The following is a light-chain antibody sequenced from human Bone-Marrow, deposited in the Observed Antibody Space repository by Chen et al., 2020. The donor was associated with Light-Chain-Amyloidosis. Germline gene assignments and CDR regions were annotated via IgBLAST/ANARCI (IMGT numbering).Light chain of an antibody. Sequence: QAAMTQPASVSGSPGQSITISCTGGSSDVGAHNYVSWYQQLPGNAPKLIIYDVSNRPSGVSDRFSGSKSGNTASLTISGLQAEDEADFYCSSYTTSDSYVFGTGTKVSVL. V-gene: IGLV2-14*03. CDR1: SSDVGAHNY. CDR3: SSYTTSDSYV. CDR2: DVS. J-gene: IGLJ1*01.